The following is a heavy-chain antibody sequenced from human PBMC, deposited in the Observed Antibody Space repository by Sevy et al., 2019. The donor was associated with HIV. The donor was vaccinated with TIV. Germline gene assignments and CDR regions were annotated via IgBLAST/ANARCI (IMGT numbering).Heavy chain of an antibody. CDR1: GFTFSSYG. V-gene: IGHV3-33*01. CDR3: AREEIAAAGTSTGYYYYMDV. CDR2: IWYDGSNK. J-gene: IGHJ6*03. D-gene: IGHD6-13*01. Sequence: GGSLRLSCAASGFTFSSYGMHWVRQAPGKGLEWVAVIWYDGSNKYYADSVKGRFTISRDNSKNTLYLLMNSLRAEDTAVYYCAREEIAAAGTSTGYYYYMDVWGKGTTVTVSS.